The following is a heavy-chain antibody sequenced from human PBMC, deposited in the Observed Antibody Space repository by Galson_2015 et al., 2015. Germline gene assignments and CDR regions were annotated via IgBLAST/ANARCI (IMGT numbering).Heavy chain of an antibody. Sequence: SLRLCCAASGFTFSSYDMHWVRQPTGKGLEWVSAIGTAGDTYYAVSVKGRFTISRENARNSLFLQMNGLRPWDSAVYYCARVAVAGALANSFDVWGQGTVVTVSS. D-gene: IGHD6-19*01. J-gene: IGHJ3*01. CDR2: IGTAGDT. V-gene: IGHV3-13*04. CDR1: GFTFSSYD. CDR3: ARVAVAGALANSFDV.